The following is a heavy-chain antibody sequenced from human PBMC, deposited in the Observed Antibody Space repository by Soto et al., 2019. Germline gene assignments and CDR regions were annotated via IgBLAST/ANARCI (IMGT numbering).Heavy chain of an antibody. CDR2: IKSKTDGGTT. D-gene: IGHD3-3*01. CDR1: GFTFSNAW. CDR3: TESGDFWSGYYRDYYYYGMDV. V-gene: IGHV3-15*07. Sequence: GGSLRLSCAASGFTFSNAWMNWVRQAPGKGLEWVGRIKSKTDGGTTDYAAPVKGRFTISRDDSKNTLYLQMNSLKTEDTAVYYCTESGDFWSGYYRDYYYYGMDVWGQGTTVTVSS. J-gene: IGHJ6*02.